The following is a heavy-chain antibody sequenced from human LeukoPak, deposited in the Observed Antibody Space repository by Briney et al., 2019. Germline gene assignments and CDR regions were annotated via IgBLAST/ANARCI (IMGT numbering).Heavy chain of an antibody. CDR1: GFTFSNAW. J-gene: IGHJ4*02. CDR2: IKSKTDGGTT. CDR3: TTERRDGRSSSALFFDY. D-gene: IGHD6-6*01. Sequence: PGGSLRLSCAASGFTFSNAWMSWVRQAPGKGLEWVGRIKSKTDGGTTDYAAPVKGRFTISRDDSKNTLYLQMNSLKTEDTAVYYCTTERRDGRSSSALFFDYWGQGTLVTVSS. V-gene: IGHV3-15*01.